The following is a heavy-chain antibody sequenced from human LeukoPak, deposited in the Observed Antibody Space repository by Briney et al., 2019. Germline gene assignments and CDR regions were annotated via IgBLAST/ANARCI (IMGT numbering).Heavy chain of an antibody. J-gene: IGHJ4*02. V-gene: IGHV3-23*01. CDR2: ISGSGGNT. Sequence: GALRLSCAASGVTFSSYAMSWVRQAPGKGPEWVSAISGSGGNTYYADSVKGRFTISRDNSKNTLYLQMNSLRAEDTAVYYCAKYDDYEIYWGQGTQVTVSS. CDR1: GVTFSSYA. D-gene: IGHD4-17*01. CDR3: AKYDDYEIY.